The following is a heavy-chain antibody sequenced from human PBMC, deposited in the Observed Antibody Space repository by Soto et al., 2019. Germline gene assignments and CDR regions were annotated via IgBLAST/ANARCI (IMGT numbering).Heavy chain of an antibody. D-gene: IGHD6-6*01. J-gene: IGHJ3*02. Sequence: QVQLVQSGAEVKKPGSSVKVSCKASGGTFSGYAISWVRQAPGQGLEWMGGIIPIFGTANYAQKFQGRVTITADESTSTAYMELSSLRSEDTAVYYCASPEYSCTFSGFDAFDIWGQGTMVTVSS. CDR1: GGTFSGYA. CDR2: IIPIFGTA. CDR3: ASPEYSCTFSGFDAFDI. V-gene: IGHV1-69*01.